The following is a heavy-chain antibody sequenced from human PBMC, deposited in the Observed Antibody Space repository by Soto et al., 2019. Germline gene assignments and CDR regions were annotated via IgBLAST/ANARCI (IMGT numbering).Heavy chain of an antibody. Sequence: PXESLNIACRGSGRSFASSRIGWVRQMPGKGLEWMGIIYPGDSDTRYSPSFQGQVTISADKSISTAYLQWNSLKASDTAMYYCASTIFGVVKAFAIWGQGSMITVS. CDR3: ASTIFGVVKAFAI. CDR2: IYPGDSDT. V-gene: IGHV5-51*01. J-gene: IGHJ3*02. CDR1: GRSFASSR. D-gene: IGHD3-3*01.